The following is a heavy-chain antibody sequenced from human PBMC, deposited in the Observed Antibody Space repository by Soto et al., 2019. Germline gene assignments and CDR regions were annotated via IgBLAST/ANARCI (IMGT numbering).Heavy chain of an antibody. CDR1: GFIFKDSY. CDR3: ARVGNYDSWSGYWFDY. D-gene: IGHD3-3*01. J-gene: IGHJ4*02. Sequence: KPGGSLRLSCAAFGFIFKDSYMTWIRQAPGKGLEWVSYISNSGATLYYADSVQGRFSISRDNAGNSLFLQMNSLRTEDTATYYCARVGNYDSWSGYWFDYWGRGALVTVSS. V-gene: IGHV3-11*01. CDR2: ISNSGATL.